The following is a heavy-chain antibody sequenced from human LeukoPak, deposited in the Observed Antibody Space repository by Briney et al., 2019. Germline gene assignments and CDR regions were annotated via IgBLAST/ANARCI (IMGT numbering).Heavy chain of an antibody. CDR2: ISSSSTYI. Sequence: SGGSLRLSCAASGFTFSSYSMNWVRQAPGKGLEWVSSISSSSTYIYYADSVKGRFTISRDNAKNSLYLQMNSLRAEDTAVYYCARGGQYQLLSVYWGQGTLVTLSS. D-gene: IGHD2-2*01. CDR3: ARGGQYQLLSVY. J-gene: IGHJ4*02. V-gene: IGHV3-21*01. CDR1: GFTFSSYS.